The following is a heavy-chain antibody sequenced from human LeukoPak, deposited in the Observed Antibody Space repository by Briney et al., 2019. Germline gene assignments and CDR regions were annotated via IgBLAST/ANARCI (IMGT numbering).Heavy chain of an antibody. CDR1: GFTFSNYN. Sequence: GGSWSLSGQASGFTFSNYNSYWVGQPPGKGRDWVSSISSTSSYIYYADSVKGRFTISRDNAKSSLYLQMNSLRAEDTAVYYCARALWSGPVYYGMDVWGQGTTVTVSS. V-gene: IGHV3-21*06. D-gene: IGHD3-10*01. J-gene: IGHJ6*02. CDR2: ISSTSSYI. CDR3: ARALWSGPVYYGMDV.